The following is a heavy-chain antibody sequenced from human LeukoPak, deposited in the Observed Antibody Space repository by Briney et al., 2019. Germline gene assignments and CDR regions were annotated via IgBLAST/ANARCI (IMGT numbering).Heavy chain of an antibody. CDR1: GFNFSPYV. CDR3: AKDRSDTDMVYVFDY. D-gene: IGHD5-18*01. V-gene: IGHV3-23*01. J-gene: IGHJ4*02. CDR2: ISGSGDST. Sequence: GGSLRLSCAASGFNFSPYVMSWVRQAPGKGLEWVSGISGSGDSTYYADSVKGRFTISRDNSKNTLYLQMNSLRAEDTAVYYCAKDRSDTDMVYVFDYWGQGTLVTVSS.